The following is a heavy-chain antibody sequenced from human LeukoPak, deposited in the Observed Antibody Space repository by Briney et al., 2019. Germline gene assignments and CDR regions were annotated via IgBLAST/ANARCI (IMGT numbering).Heavy chain of an antibody. J-gene: IGHJ4*02. CDR3: ARRVPAATGE. Sequence: VASVKVSCKASGGTFSSYAISWVRQAPGQGLEWMGGIIPIFGTTNYAQKFQGRVTITADESTTTAYMELSSLRSEDTAVYYCARRVPAATGEWGQGTLVTVSS. CDR1: GGTFSSYA. D-gene: IGHD2-2*01. V-gene: IGHV1-69*13. CDR2: IIPIFGTT.